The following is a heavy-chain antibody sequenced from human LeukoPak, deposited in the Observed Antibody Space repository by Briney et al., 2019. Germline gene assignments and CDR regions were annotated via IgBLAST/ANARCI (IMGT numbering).Heavy chain of an antibody. Sequence: GGSLGHSCAASGFTFSSYEMNWVRQAPGKGLEWVSYISSSGSTIYYADSVKGRFTVSRDNAKNSLYLQMNSLRAEDTAVYYCARMHIFDYWGQGTLVTVSS. CDR1: GFTFSSYE. V-gene: IGHV3-48*03. J-gene: IGHJ4*02. CDR3: ARMHIFDY. CDR2: ISSSGSTI.